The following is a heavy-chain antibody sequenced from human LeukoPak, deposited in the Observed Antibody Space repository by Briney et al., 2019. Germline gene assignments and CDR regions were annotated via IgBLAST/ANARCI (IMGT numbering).Heavy chain of an antibody. J-gene: IGHJ5*02. Sequence: PSETLSLTCTVSGGSISSYYWSWIRQPPGKGLEWIGYIYYSGSTNYNPSLKSRVTISVDTSKNQFSLKLSSVTAADTAVYYCARDKGASRRYNCFDPWGQGTLVTVSS. CDR1: GGSISSYY. D-gene: IGHD1-26*01. CDR3: ARDKGASRRYNCFDP. V-gene: IGHV4-59*01. CDR2: IYYSGST.